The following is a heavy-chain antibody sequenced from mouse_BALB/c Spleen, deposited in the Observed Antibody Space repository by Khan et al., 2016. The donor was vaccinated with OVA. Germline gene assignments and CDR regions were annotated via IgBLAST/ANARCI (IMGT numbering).Heavy chain of an antibody. V-gene: IGHV1S135*01. Sequence: VQLQQSGPELMKPGASVKISCKASGYSFTTYYIHWVKQSHGKSLEWIGYIDPFNGSTTYNQKFKGKATLTVDKSSSTAYMHLSSLTSEDSAVXYSARPSTSSWFAYWGQGTLVTISA. CDR2: IDPFNGST. CDR1: GYSFTTYY. J-gene: IGHJ3*01. D-gene: IGHD1-1*01. CDR3: ARPSTSSWFAY.